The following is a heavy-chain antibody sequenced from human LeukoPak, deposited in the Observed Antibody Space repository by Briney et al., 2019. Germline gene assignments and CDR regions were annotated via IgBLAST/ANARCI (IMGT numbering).Heavy chain of an antibody. CDR2: ISAYNGNT. V-gene: IGHV1-18*01. CDR1: GYTFTSYG. J-gene: IGHJ3*02. CDR3: ARDVHYYDSSGYRAFDI. Sequence: GASVKVSCKASGYTFTSYGISWVRQAPGQGLEWMGWISAYNGNTNYAQKPQGRVTMTTDTSTSTAYMELRSLRSDDTAVYYCARDVHYYDSSGYRAFDIWGQGTMVTVSS. D-gene: IGHD3-22*01.